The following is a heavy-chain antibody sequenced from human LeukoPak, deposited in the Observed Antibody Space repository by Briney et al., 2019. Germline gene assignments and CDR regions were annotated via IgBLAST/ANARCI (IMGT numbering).Heavy chain of an antibody. V-gene: IGHV3-48*04. CDR3: ARGWHYYDSSGLDAFDI. CDR1: GFTFSSYS. J-gene: IGHJ3*02. D-gene: IGHD3-22*01. CDR2: ISSSSSTI. Sequence: GGSLRLSCAASGFTFSSYSMNWVRQAPGKGLEWVSYISSSSSTIYYADPVKGRFTISRDNAKNSLYLQMNSLRAEDTAVYYCARGWHYYDSSGLDAFDIWGQGTMVTVSS.